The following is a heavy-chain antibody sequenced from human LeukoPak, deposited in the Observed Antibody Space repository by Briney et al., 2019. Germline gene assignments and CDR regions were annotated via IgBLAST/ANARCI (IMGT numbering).Heavy chain of an antibody. CDR3: ARRRYYDSTGYLG. J-gene: IGHJ1*01. D-gene: IGHD3-22*01. CDR2: IYYTGRT. Sequence: PSETLSLTCSVSGGYISGSSYYWGWIRQPPGKGLEWIGDIYYTGRTYYNSSLKSRLTVSIDTSKNQFSLKLASLTAADTGVYYCARRRYYDSTGYLGWGQGTRITVSS. V-gene: IGHV4-39*01. CDR1: GGYISGSSYY.